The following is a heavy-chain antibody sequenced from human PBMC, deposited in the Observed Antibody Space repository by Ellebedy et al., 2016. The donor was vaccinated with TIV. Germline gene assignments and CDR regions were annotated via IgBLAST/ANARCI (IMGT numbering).Heavy chain of an antibody. CDR3: GRGAVYHALDV. Sequence: ASVKVSCXPSGYTFTTYYIHWVRQAPGQGLEWMGVIIPSDSTTSYSHKFQGRVTMTSDTSSSTVFMDLSSLRSEDTAVYYCGRGAVYHALDVWGQGTMVTVSS. CDR2: IIPSDSTT. CDR1: GYTFTTYY. V-gene: IGHV1-46*01. J-gene: IGHJ3*01. D-gene: IGHD5/OR15-5a*01.